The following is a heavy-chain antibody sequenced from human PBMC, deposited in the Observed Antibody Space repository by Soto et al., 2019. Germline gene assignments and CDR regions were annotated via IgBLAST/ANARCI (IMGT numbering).Heavy chain of an antibody. V-gene: IGHV3-30*18. Sequence: GGSLRLSCAASGFTFSNYAMHWVRQAPGKGLEWVALTSYDGNNEYYTDSVKGRFTISRDNSKNTLFLQMNSPRPEDTAVYYCAKDEGVFNWATSYFDYWGQGALVTVSS. CDR3: AKDEGVFNWATSYFDY. CDR1: GFTFSNYA. D-gene: IGHD1-1*01. J-gene: IGHJ4*02. CDR2: TSYDGNNE.